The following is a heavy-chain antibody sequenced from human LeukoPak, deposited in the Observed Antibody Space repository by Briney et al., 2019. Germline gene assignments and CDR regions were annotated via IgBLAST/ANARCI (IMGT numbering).Heavy chain of an antibody. CDR2: ISSDGSST. V-gene: IGHV3-74*01. CDR1: GFTFSSYW. J-gene: IGHJ6*02. CDR3: ARVGCSGGGCYQGLYYYYGMDV. Sequence: GGSLRLSCAASGFTFSSYWMHWVRQVPGKGLVWVSRISSDGSSTRYADSVKGRFTIPRDNAKNALYLQMNSLRAEGTAVYYCARVGCSGGGCYQGLYYYYGMDVWGQGTTVTVSS. D-gene: IGHD2-15*01.